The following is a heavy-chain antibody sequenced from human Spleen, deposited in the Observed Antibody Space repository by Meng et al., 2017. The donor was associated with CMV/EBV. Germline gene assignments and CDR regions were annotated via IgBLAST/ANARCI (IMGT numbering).Heavy chain of an antibody. J-gene: IGHJ4*01. CDR3: AREPAAAVRGGRTFDY. D-gene: IGHD2-2*01. CDR1: GGSISSYY. CDR2: IYYSGST. Sequence: SETLSLTCTVSGGSISSYYWSWIWQPPGKGLEWIGYIYYSGSTNYNPSLKSRITISVDTSKNQFSLKLSSVTAADTAVYYCAREPAAAVRGGRTFDYWGQGALVTVSS. V-gene: IGHV4-59*01.